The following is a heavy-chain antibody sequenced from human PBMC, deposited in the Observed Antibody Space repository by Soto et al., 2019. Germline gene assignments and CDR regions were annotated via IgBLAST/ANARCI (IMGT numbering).Heavy chain of an antibody. J-gene: IGHJ4*02. CDR1: GGSFSGYY. CDR2: VNHRGTT. D-gene: IGHD2-2*01. Sequence: QVQLQQWGAGLLKPSETLSLTCAVYGGSFSGYYWTWIRQSPEKGLEWIGEVNHRGTTYYNPSLKTRVTISVHTPTNQFSLTMSSVTAADTAVYYCARGIGYCSSINCYSSGRLRFDSWGQGTLVTVSS. CDR3: ARGIGYCSSINCYSSGRLRFDS. V-gene: IGHV4-34*01.